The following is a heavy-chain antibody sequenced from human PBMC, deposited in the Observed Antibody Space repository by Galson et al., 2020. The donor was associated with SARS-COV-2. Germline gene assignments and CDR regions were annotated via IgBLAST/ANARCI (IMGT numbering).Heavy chain of an antibody. J-gene: IGHJ4*02. Sequence: GSLRLSCAASGFSFSSYWMSWVRQAPGKGLEWVANVKQDGSDRYYVDSVKGRFTISSDYAKNSLYLQMNSLRAEDTAVYYCARDQDGYNDFWGRGTLVTVSS. D-gene: IGHD5-12*01. V-gene: IGHV3-7*01. CDR2: VKQDGSDR. CDR3: ARDQDGYNDF. CDR1: GFSFSSYW.